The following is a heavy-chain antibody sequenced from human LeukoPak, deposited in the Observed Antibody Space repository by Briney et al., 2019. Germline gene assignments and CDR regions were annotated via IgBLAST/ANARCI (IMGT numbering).Heavy chain of an antibody. J-gene: IGHJ4*02. CDR1: GGSISSYY. V-gene: IGHV4-59*12. CDR2: IYYSGST. D-gene: IGHD3-22*01. CDR3: ARDSYYYDSSGYSRFDY. Sequence: SETLSLTCTVSGGSISSYYWSWIRQPPGKGLEWIGYIYYSGSTNYNPSLKSRVTMSVDTSKNQFSLKLSSVTAADTAVYFCARDSYYYDSSGYSRFDYWGQGTLVTVSS.